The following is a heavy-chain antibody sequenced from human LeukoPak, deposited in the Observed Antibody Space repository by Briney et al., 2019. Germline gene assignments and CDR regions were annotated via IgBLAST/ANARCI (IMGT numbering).Heavy chain of an antibody. CDR3: ARSNPNRNALDL. CDR2: IKKDGSEE. Sequence: GGSLRLSCAASGFTLNSYLMSWVREAPGRGLEWVANIKKDGSEENYLDSVKGRFTVSRDNAKNSLYLQMNSLRGEDTAVYYCARSNPNRNALDLWGQGTMVTISS. D-gene: IGHD1-14*01. V-gene: IGHV3-7*01. CDR1: GFTLNSYL. J-gene: IGHJ3*01.